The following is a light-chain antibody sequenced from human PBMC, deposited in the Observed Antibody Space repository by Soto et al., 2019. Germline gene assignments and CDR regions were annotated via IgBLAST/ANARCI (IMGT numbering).Light chain of an antibody. J-gene: IGLJ1*01. CDR2: DDN. CDR1: VSNIGGNS. CDR3: GSWDSSLSAYV. Sequence: QSVLTQPPSVSAAPGQKVTGAFSVRVSNIGGNSVSWYQQLPGTAPKLLIYDDNKRPSGIPDRFSGSKSGTSATLGITGFQTGDEADYYCGSWDSSLSAYVFGTGTKVTVL. V-gene: IGLV1-51*01.